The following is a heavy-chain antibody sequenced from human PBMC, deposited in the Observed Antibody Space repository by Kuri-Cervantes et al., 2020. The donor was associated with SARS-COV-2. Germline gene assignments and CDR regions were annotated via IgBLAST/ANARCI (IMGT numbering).Heavy chain of an antibody. CDR2: ISWNSGSI. V-gene: IGHV3-9*01. Sequence: GGSLRLSCAASGFTFDDYAMHWVRQAPGKGLEWVSGISWNSGSIGYADSVKGRFTISRDNAKNSLYLQMNSLRAEDTAVYYCAREGGIDYWGQGTLVTVSS. CDR1: GFTFDDYA. CDR3: AREGGIDY. D-gene: IGHD1-14*01. J-gene: IGHJ4*02.